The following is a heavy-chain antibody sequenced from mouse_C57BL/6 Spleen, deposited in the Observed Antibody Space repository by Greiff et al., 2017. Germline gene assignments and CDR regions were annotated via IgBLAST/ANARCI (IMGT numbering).Heavy chain of an antibody. J-gene: IGHJ1*03. CDR2: IYPGDGDT. CDR1: GYAFSSSW. V-gene: IGHV1-82*01. Sequence: QVQLKESGPELVKPGASVKISCKASGYAFSSSWMNWVKQRPGKGLEWIGRIYPGDGDTNYNGKFKGKATLTADKSSTTAYMQLSSLTSEDSAVYFCGRLYGSSPYWYFEVWGTGTTVTVSS. D-gene: IGHD1-1*01. CDR3: GRLYGSSPYWYFEV.